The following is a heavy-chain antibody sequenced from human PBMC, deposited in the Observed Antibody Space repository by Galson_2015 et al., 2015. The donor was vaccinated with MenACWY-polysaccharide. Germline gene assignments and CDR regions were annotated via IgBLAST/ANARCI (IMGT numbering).Heavy chain of an antibody. CDR1: GFDFTRYS. Sequence: SLRLSCAASGFDFTRYSMNWVRQAPGKGLEWLSYITGSSDTIYYADSVKGRFTISRDNAQNSLVLQLRSLTVEDTAVCYCARERATVIADSNGMDVWGQGTAVTASS. CDR3: ARERATVIADSNGMDV. CDR2: ITGSSDTI. V-gene: IGHV3-48*01. D-gene: IGHD2-21*01. J-gene: IGHJ6*02.